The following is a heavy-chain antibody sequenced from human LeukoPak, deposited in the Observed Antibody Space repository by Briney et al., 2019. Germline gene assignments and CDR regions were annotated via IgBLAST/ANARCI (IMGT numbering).Heavy chain of an antibody. J-gene: IGHJ4*02. CDR2: ITYDGYYK. D-gene: IGHD3-10*01. CDR3: ARDLSPVVRASPMGY. V-gene: IGHV3-30*03. Sequence: GGSLRLSCAASGFTFTSYGMHWVRQALGKGLGWVALITYDGYYKYYSDSVKGRFTISSDTSKNTLYLQMNSLRAEDTAVYYCARDLSPVVRASPMGYWGQGTLVTVSS. CDR1: GFTFTSYG.